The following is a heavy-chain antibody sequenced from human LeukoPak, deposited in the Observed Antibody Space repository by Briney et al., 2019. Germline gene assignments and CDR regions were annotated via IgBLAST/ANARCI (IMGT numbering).Heavy chain of an antibody. CDR2: ISGSGGST. D-gene: IGHD1-26*01. CDR3: AKDRWWEPHKNNWFDP. V-gene: IGHV3-23*01. J-gene: IGHJ5*02. Sequence: GGSLRLSCAASGFTFSSYAMSWVRQAPGKGLEWVSDISGSGGSTYYADSVKGRFTISRDNSKNTLYLQMNSLRAEDTAVYYCAKDRWWEPHKNNWFDPWGQGTLVTVSS. CDR1: GFTFSSYA.